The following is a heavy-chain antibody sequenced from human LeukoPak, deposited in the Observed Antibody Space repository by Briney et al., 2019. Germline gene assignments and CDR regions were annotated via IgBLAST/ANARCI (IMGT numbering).Heavy chain of an antibody. D-gene: IGHD3-3*01. CDR2: IYPGDSDS. V-gene: IGHV5-51*01. CDR3: SRTAGGYNFWSGSDY. J-gene: IGHJ4*02. Sequence: GESLKISCKVSGYSFTNYWIGWVRQMPGKGLGWMAIIYPGDSDSRYSPSFQGQVTISVDKSISTVYLQWSSLKASDTAMYYCSRTAGGYNFWSGSDYWGQGTLVTVSS. CDR1: GYSFTNYW.